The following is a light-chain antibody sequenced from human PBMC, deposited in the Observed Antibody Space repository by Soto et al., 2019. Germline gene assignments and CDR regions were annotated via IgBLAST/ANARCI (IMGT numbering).Light chain of an antibody. Sequence: QSALTQPASVSGSPGQSITISCTGTSSDVGSYNPVSWYQQHPGKAPKLMIYEGSKRPSGVSNRFSGSRSGNTASLTISGLQAEDEADYYCCSYAGTSTYVFGTGTKLTVL. CDR2: EGS. V-gene: IGLV2-23*01. CDR3: CSYAGTSTYV. CDR1: SSDVGSYNP. J-gene: IGLJ1*01.